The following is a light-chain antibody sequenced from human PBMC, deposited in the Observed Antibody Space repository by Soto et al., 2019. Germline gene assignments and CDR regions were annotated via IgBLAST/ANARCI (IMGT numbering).Light chain of an antibody. Sequence: EIVMTQSPATLSVSPGERATLSCRASQSISSNLAWYQQKPGQTPRLLIYGASPRATGIPASFSGSGSGTEFPLTIDSLQSEDFAVYYCQQYNNWPPRTCGQGTKVELK. CDR2: GAS. V-gene: IGKV3-15*01. J-gene: IGKJ1*01. CDR3: QQYNNWPPRT. CDR1: QSISSN.